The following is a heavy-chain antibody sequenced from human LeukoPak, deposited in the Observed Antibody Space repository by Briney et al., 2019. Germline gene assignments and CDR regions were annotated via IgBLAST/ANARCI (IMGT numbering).Heavy chain of an antibody. V-gene: IGHV4-39*07. J-gene: IGHJ4*02. CDR2: IYYSGST. CDR3: ARESGVGATGN. Sequence: SETLSLTCTVSGGSISSSSYYWGWIRQPPGKGLEWIGSIYYSGSTYYNPSLKSRVTISVDTSKNQFSLKLSSVTAADTAVYYCARESGVGATGNWGQGTLVTVSS. D-gene: IGHD1-26*01. CDR1: GGSISSSSYY.